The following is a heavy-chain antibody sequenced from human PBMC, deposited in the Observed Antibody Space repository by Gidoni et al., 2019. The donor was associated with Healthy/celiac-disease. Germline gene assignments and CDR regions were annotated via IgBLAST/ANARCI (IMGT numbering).Heavy chain of an antibody. Sequence: QVQLVESGGGGVQPGRSLRLSCGASGFTCSTYGMHWVRQAPGKGLEWVAVISYDGSNKYYADSVTGRFIISRDNSKTTLYLQMNSLRAEDTAVYYCAKDRSRYSYAPYFDYWGQGTLVTVSS. J-gene: IGHJ4*02. CDR2: ISYDGSNK. CDR1: GFTCSTYG. D-gene: IGHD5-18*01. CDR3: AKDRSRYSYAPYFDY. V-gene: IGHV3-30*18.